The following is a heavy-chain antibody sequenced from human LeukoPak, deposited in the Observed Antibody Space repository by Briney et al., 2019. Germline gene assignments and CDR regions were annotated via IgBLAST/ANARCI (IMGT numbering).Heavy chain of an antibody. J-gene: IGHJ4*02. D-gene: IGHD6-13*01. CDR2: IYSGGST. V-gene: IGHV3-53*01. CDR3: ARDVEAASDY. Sequence: GGSLRLSCAASGFTVSISYMSWVRQAPGKGLEWVSVIYSGGSTYYADSVKGRFTISRDSSKNTLYLQMNSLRAEDTAVYYCARDVEAASDYWGQGTLVTVSS. CDR1: GFTVSISY.